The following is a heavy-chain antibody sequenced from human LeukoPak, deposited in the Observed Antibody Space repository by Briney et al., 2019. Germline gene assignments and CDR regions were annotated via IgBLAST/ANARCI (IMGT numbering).Heavy chain of an antibody. V-gene: IGHV1-46*01. D-gene: IGHD2-21*02. Sequence: GASVKVSCKASGYTFTRYYMHWVRQAPGQGLEWMGIINPSGGSRTYAEQFQGRVTMTRDTSTSTGCMELSSLRSEDTAVYYCARGSVMTSDDYYDMDVWGQGTTVTVSS. CDR2: INPSGGSR. J-gene: IGHJ6*02. CDR1: GYTFTRYY. CDR3: ARGSVMTSDDYYDMDV.